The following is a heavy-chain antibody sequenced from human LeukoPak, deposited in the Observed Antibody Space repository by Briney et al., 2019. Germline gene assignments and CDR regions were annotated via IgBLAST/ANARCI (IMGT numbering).Heavy chain of an antibody. CDR1: GGSISSGGYY. D-gene: IGHD3-10*01. J-gene: IGHJ3*02. V-gene: IGHV4-31*03. CDR2: IYYSGST. Sequence: SETLSLTCTVSGGSISSGGYYWSWIRQHPGKGLEWIGYIYYSGSTYYNPSLKSRVTISVDTSKNQFSLELSSVTAADTAVYYCARVYYYGSGDAFDIWGQGTMVTVSS. CDR3: ARVYYYGSGDAFDI.